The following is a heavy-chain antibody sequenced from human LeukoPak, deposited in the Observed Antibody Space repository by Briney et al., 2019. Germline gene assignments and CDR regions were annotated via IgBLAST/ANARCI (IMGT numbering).Heavy chain of an antibody. J-gene: IGHJ6*03. CDR2: IYYSGST. V-gene: IGHV4-39*07. CDR3: ARVRTAAPTYYYYMDV. Sequence: PSETLSLTCTVSCGSISSSSYYWGWIRQPPGKGLEWTGSIYYSGSTNYNPSLKSRVTISVDTSKNQFSLKLSSVTAADTAVYYCARVRTAAPTYYYYMDVWGKGTTVAVSS. D-gene: IGHD2-2*01. CDR1: CGSISSSSYY.